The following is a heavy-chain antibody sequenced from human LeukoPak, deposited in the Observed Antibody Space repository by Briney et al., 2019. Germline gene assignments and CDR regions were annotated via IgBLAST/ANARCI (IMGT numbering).Heavy chain of an antibody. Sequence: PGGSLRLSCAASGFTFSSYSMNRVRQAPGKGLECISYISSSSRTIHYADSVKGRFTISRDNAKKSLYLQMNSLRDEDTAVYYCARTDLWFGESDKGSFDHWGQGTLVTVSS. V-gene: IGHV3-48*02. CDR3: ARTDLWFGESDKGSFDH. D-gene: IGHD3-10*01. J-gene: IGHJ4*02. CDR1: GFTFSSYS. CDR2: ISSSSRTI.